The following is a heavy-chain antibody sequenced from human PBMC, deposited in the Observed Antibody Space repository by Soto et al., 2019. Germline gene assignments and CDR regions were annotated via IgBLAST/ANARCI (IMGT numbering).Heavy chain of an antibody. Sequence: PGGSLRLSCAASGFTFSSYAMSWVRQAPGKGLEWVSAISGSGGSTYYADSVKGRFTISRDNSKNTLYLQMNSLRAEDTAVYYCAKDLPPFEAEDIVVVPAAALHWGQGTLVTVSS. CDR1: GFTFSSYA. V-gene: IGHV3-23*01. CDR3: AKDLPPFEAEDIVVVPAAALH. D-gene: IGHD2-2*01. J-gene: IGHJ4*02. CDR2: ISGSGGST.